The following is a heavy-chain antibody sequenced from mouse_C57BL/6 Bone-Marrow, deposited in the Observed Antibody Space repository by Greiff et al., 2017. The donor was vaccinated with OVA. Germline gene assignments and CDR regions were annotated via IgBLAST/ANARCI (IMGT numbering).Heavy chain of an antibody. CDR2: INPNNGGT. J-gene: IGHJ3*01. CDR3: AIPYYGSSWAWFAY. V-gene: IGHV1-18*01. Sequence: EVQLHQSGPELVKPGASVKIPCKASGYTFTDYNMDWVKQSHGKSLEWIGDINPNNGGTIYNQKFKGKATLTVDKSSSTAYMELRSLTSEDTAVYYGAIPYYGSSWAWFAYWGQGTLVTVSA. D-gene: IGHD1-1*01. CDR1: GYTFTDYN.